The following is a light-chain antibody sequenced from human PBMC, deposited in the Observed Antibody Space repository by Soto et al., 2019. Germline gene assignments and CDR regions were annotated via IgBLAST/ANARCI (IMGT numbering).Light chain of an antibody. CDR2: AAS. CDR1: QPISNW. J-gene: IGKJ4*01. Sequence: DIQVTQSPSSVSASVGDRVTITCRASQPISNWLAWYQQKPGKAPELLIYAASSLQSGVPSRFSGSGSGTDFTLTISSLQPEDFATYYCQQANSFPPLTFGGGTTVEIK. V-gene: IGKV1-12*01. CDR3: QQANSFPPLT.